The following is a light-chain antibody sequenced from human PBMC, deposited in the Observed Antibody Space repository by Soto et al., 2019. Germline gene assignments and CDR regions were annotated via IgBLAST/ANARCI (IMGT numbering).Light chain of an antibody. J-gene: IGLJ1*01. CDR1: SSDVGGYNY. CDR3: SSYTSSFKLAV. V-gene: IGLV2-14*03. Sequence: QSVLTQPASVAGSAGHSITIFYTGTSSDVGGYNYVSRYQQHPGSAPKLMIYDVSSRPSGVSNRFSGSKSGNTASLTISGLQAEDEADYYCSSYTSSFKLAVFGSGTKVTVL. CDR2: DVS.